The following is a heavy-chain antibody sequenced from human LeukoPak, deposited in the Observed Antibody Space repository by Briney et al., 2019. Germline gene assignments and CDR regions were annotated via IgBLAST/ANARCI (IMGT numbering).Heavy chain of an antibody. CDR1: GFTFSTYW. J-gene: IGHJ4*02. CDR3: ARDAIVLVTASPDY. Sequence: PGGSLRLSCSASGFTFSTYWMSWVRQAPGKGLEWVAVIWYDGSNKYYADSVKGRFTISRDNSKNTLYLQMNSLRAEDTAVYYCARDAIVLVTASPDYWGQGTLVTVSS. CDR2: IWYDGSNK. V-gene: IGHV3-33*08. D-gene: IGHD2-21*02.